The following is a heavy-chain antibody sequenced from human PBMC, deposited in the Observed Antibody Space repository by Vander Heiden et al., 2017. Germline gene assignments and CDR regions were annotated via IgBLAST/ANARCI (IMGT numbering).Heavy chain of an antibody. CDR3: ARHRGANWGLADY. CDR2: TSYSGNT. J-gene: IGHJ4*02. V-gene: IGHV4-39*01. D-gene: IGHD7-27*01. CDR1: GDSITSSPYY. Sequence: QLQLQESGPGLVNPSETLSLTCSVPGDSITSSPYYWGWTRQPPGQGLEWIGNTSYSGNTYYKSSLKSRVTISIDTSKNQFSLKLNSVTAADTAVYYCARHRGANWGLADYWGQGTLVTVSS.